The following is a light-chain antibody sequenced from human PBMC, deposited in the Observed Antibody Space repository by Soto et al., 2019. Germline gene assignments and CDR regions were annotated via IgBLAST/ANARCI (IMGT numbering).Light chain of an antibody. Sequence: EIVMTQSPATLSVSPGERATLSCRASQSVSSNLAWYQQKPGQAPRLLIYSASTRATGIPARFSGSGSGTEFTVTISSLQSEDLAVYYCQQYNTWPLTFGGGTTVEIK. CDR2: SAS. CDR3: QQYNTWPLT. J-gene: IGKJ4*01. CDR1: QSVSSN. V-gene: IGKV3-15*01.